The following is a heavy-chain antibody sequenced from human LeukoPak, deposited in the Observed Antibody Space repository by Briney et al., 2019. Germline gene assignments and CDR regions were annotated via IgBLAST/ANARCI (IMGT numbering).Heavy chain of an antibody. V-gene: IGHV1-69*13. J-gene: IGHJ4*02. CDR1: GGTFSSYA. Sequence: SVKVSCKASGGTFSSYAISWVRQAPGQGLELMGGIIPIFGTANYAQKFQGRVTITADESTSTAYMELSSLRSEDTAVYYCARVGTTTGYYFDYWGQGTLVTVSS. CDR3: ARVGTTTGYYFDY. CDR2: IIPIFGTA. D-gene: IGHD1-7*01.